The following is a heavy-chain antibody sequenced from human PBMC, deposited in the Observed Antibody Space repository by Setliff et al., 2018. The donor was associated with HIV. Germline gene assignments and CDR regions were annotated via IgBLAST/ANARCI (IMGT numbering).Heavy chain of an antibody. J-gene: IGHJ4*02. V-gene: IGHV5-51*01. D-gene: IGHD2-21*02. Sequence: GESLKLSCKGSGYSFTSYWIAWVRQKPGNGLEWMGIIFPGDSKMRYSPSFQGRVTLSADKSISTAYLQLSSLQTSDSGMYYCARGIAALTASFDSWGQGSLVTVSS. CDR1: GYSFTSYW. CDR3: ARGIAALTASFDS. CDR2: IFPGDSKM.